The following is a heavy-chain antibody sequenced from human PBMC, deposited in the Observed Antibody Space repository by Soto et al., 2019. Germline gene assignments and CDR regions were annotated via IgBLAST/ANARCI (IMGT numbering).Heavy chain of an antibody. CDR2: IYSGGST. CDR1: GFTVSSNY. CDR3: ARHRLYSSSYYFDY. V-gene: IGHV3-53*01. Sequence: GGSLRLSCAASGFTVSSNYMSWVRQAPGKGLEWVSVIYSGGSTYYADSVKGRFTISRDNSKNTLYLQMNSLRAEDTAVYYCARHRLYSSSYYFDYWGQGTLVTVSS. D-gene: IGHD6-6*01. J-gene: IGHJ4*02.